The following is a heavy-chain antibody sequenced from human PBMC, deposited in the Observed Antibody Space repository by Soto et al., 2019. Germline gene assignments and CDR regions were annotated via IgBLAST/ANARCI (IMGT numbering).Heavy chain of an antibody. V-gene: IGHV4-59*02. CDR3: ARDRDRHSSGLPSFDP. CDR2: IYYTGTH. CDR1: GGSDSNYY. Sequence: SETLCLTCSVSGGSDSNYYWSWVRQPPGKRLEWIGYIYYTGTHDYNPSLRGRATISVDTSKDQFSLKLTSVTAADTAVYYCARDRDRHSSGLPSFDPSGQGILVTVSS. J-gene: IGHJ5*02. D-gene: IGHD3-22*01.